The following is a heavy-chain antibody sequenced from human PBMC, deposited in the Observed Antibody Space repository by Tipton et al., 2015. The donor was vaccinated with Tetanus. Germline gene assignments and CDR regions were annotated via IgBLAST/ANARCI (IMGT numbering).Heavy chain of an antibody. CDR1: GYTFTSYD. V-gene: IGHV1-8*01. J-gene: IGHJ4*02. D-gene: IGHD3-3*01. CDR3: ARGGYDFWSGYYRGLDY. Sequence: QVQLVQSGAEVKKPGASVKVSCKASGYTFTSYDINWVRQATGQGLEWMGWMNPNSGNTGYAQKFQGRVTMTRNTSISTAYMELSSLRSEDMAVYYCARGGYDFWSGYYRGLDYWGQGTLVTVSS. CDR2: MNPNSGNT.